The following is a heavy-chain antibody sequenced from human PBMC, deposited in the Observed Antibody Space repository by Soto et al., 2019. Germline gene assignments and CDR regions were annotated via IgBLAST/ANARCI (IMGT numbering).Heavy chain of an antibody. D-gene: IGHD3-16*01. V-gene: IGHV3-11*06. CDR1: GFSVGDNY. J-gene: IGHJ6*02. CDR2: SSSSGGHT. Sequence: PGGSLRLSCAASGFSVGDNYMTWIRQAPGKGLEWLSYSSSSGGHTNYADSVKGRFTISRDNAKNSLYLQMDSLRAEDTAVYFCARSSGRRHVFTFDYGLDVWGQGTTVTVSS. CDR3: ARSSGRRHVFTFDYGLDV.